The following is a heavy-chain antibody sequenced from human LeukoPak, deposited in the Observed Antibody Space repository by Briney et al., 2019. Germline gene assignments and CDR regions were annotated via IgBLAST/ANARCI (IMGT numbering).Heavy chain of an antibody. J-gene: IGHJ4*02. CDR3: ATRPYYYDSSGYSEAY. D-gene: IGHD3-22*01. V-gene: IGHV3-23*01. CDR1: GFTFSNYA. Sequence: GGSLRLSCAASGFTFSNYAMSWVRQAPGKGLEWVSAISGSGGNTYYADSVKGRFTISRDNAKNTLYLQMNSLRAEDTAVYYCATRPYYYDSSGYSEAYWEQGTRVTVSS. CDR2: ISGSGGNT.